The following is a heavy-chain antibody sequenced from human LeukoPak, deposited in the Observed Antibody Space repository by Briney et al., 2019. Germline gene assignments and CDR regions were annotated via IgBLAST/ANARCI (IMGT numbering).Heavy chain of an antibody. V-gene: IGHV1-46*01. Sequence: GASVKVSCKASGYTFTSYYMHWVRQAPGQGLEWMGIINPSGGGTSYAQKFQGRVTMTRDMSTSTVYMELSSLRSEDTAVYYCARVGGPTAVLRYFDWLSRSHTYFDYWGQGTLVTVSS. J-gene: IGHJ4*02. CDR2: INPSGGGT. CDR1: GYTFTSYY. CDR3: ARVGGPTAVLRYFDWLSRSHTYFDY. D-gene: IGHD3-9*01.